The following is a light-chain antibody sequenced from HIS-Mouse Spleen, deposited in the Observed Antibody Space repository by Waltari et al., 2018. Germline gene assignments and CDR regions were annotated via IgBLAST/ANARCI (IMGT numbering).Light chain of an antibody. V-gene: IGLV3-10*01. CDR3: YSTDRSGNHRV. CDR2: EDS. CDR1: ALPKKY. Sequence: SYELTQPPSVSVSPGQTARIPCSGDALPKKYAYWYQQKSGQAPVLVIYEDSKRPSGIPERFSGSSSGTMATLTISGAQVEDEADYYCYSTDRSGNHRVFGGGTKLTVL. J-gene: IGLJ2*01.